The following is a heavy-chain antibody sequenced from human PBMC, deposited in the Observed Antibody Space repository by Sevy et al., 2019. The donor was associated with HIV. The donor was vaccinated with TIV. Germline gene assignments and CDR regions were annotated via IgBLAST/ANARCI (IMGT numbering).Heavy chain of an antibody. CDR1: GFTFSSYE. D-gene: IGHD6-19*01. CDR2: IISSGSTI. J-gene: IGHJ6*02. CDR3: ARVGRPFESGYSSGWYGDYYYYGMDV. Sequence: GGSLRLSCAASGFTFSSYEMNWVRQAPGKGLEWVSYIISSGSTIYYSDSVKGRFTISRDNAKNSLYLQMNSLRAEDTAVYYCARVGRPFESGYSSGWYGDYYYYGMDVWGHGTTVTVSS. V-gene: IGHV3-48*03.